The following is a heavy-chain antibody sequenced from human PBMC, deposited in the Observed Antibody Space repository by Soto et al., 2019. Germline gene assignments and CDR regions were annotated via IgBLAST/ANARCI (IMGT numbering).Heavy chain of an antibody. D-gene: IGHD1-1*01. CDR2: ISAHNGNT. CDR1: GYAFTTYG. Sequence: QVHLVQSGAEVKKPGASVKVSCQASGYAFTTYGITWVRQAPRQGLEWMGWISAHNGNTNYAQKLQGRVTVTRDTSTSTAYMELRSLRSDDPAVYYCARGRYGDYWGQGALVTVSS. CDR3: ARGRYGDY. V-gene: IGHV1-18*01. J-gene: IGHJ4*02.